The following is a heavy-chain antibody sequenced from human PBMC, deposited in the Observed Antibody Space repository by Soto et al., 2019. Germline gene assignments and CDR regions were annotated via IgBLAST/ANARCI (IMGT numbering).Heavy chain of an antibody. V-gene: IGHV1-69*13. Sequence: VASVKVSCKASGYTFTSYDINWVRQAPGQGLEWMGGIIPIFGTANYAQKFQGRVTITADESTSTAYMELSSLRSEDTAVYYCARDGLRLGELSFFGYYFDYWGQGTLVTVSS. D-gene: IGHD3-16*02. CDR3: ARDGLRLGELSFFGYYFDY. J-gene: IGHJ4*02. CDR1: GYTFTSYD. CDR2: IIPIFGTA.